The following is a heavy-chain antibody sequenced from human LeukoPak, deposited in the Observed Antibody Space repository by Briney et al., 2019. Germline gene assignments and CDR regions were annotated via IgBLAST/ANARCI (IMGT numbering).Heavy chain of an antibody. D-gene: IGHD5-18*01. Sequence: GRSLRLSCAASGFTFSSYGMHWVRQAPGKGLEWVAVISYDGSNKYYADSVKGRFTISRDNSKNTLYLQMNSLRAEDTAVYYCAKDLNPWIQLWYFDYWGQGTLVTVSS. CDR1: GFTFSSYG. V-gene: IGHV3-30*18. CDR2: ISYDGSNK. CDR3: AKDLNPWIQLWYFDY. J-gene: IGHJ4*02.